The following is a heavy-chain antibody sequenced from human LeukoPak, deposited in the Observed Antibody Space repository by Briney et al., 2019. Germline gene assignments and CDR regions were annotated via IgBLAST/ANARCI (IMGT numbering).Heavy chain of an antibody. Sequence: SETLSLTCTVSGGSISSYYWSWIRQPAGKGLEWIGRIYTSGSTNYNPSLKSRVTMSIDTSKNQFSLKLSSVTVADTAVYYCARDAGSGWYGRFDPWGQGTLVTVSS. V-gene: IGHV4-4*07. CDR1: GGSISSYY. D-gene: IGHD6-19*01. J-gene: IGHJ5*02. CDR2: IYTSGST. CDR3: ARDAGSGWYGRFDP.